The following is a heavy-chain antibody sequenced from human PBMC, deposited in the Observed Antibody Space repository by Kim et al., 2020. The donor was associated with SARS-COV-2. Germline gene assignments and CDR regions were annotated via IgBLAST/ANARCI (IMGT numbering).Heavy chain of an antibody. V-gene: IGHV3-48*02. CDR2: SSSTI. J-gene: IGHJ4*02. CDR3: ARGGIGY. Sequence: SSSTIYFADSVKGRFTISRDNAKNSLYLQMNSLRDEDTAVYYCARGGIGYWGQGTLVTVSS.